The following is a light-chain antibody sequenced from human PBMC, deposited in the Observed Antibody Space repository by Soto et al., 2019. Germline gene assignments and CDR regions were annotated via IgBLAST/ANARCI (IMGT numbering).Light chain of an antibody. Sequence: QSVLTQPASVSGSPGQSITISCTGTSRDIGGYNYVSWYQQYPGEAPKLIISEVSNRPSGVSKRFSGPKSGTTASLTISGLQAEDEADYHCSSYTSSSTVLFGGGTKLTVL. CDR2: EVS. CDR1: SRDIGGYNY. CDR3: SSYTSSSTVL. J-gene: IGLJ2*01. V-gene: IGLV2-14*01.